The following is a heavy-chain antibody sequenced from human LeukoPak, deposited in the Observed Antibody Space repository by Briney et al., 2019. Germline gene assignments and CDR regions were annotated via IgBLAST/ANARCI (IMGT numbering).Heavy chain of an antibody. D-gene: IGHD6-13*01. CDR3: ARQAAAATPFHY. V-gene: IGHV3-66*02. J-gene: IGHJ4*02. Sequence: PGGSLRLSCAASGFPVSTSYMSWFRQAQGKGLEWDSIIYSGGATYYAASVKGRFAISRDNSKNTLYLQRNGLRPEDTAMYYCARQAAAATPFHYWGQGSLVTVSS. CDR1: GFPVSTSY. CDR2: IYSGGAT.